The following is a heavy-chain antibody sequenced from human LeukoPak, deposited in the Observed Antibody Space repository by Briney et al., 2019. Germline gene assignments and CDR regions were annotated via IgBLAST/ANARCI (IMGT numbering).Heavy chain of an antibody. CDR3: ARGVEPLAANTLAY. Sequence: SLRLSCAASGFTVITNDMTWVRQAPGKGLEWVSVLYNEVTTKFADSVTGRLTISRDNSKNTLYLEMNSLSPDDTAVYYCARGVEPLAANTLAYWGQGTLVVAFS. CDR1: GFTVITND. J-gene: IGHJ4*02. D-gene: IGHD1-14*01. CDR2: LYNEVTT. V-gene: IGHV3-53*01.